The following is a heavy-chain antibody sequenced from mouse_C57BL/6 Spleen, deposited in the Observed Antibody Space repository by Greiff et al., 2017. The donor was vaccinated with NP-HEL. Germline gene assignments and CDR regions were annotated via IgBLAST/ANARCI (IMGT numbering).Heavy chain of an antibody. Sequence: LQESGAELVRPGASVTLSCKASGYTFTDYEMHWVKQTPVHGLEWIGAIDPETGGTAYNQKFKGKAILTADKSSSTAYMELRSLTSEDSAVYYCTREGYYGSSPFAYWGQGTLVTVSA. CDR3: TREGYYGSSPFAY. D-gene: IGHD1-1*01. V-gene: IGHV1-15*01. CDR1: GYTFTDYE. CDR2: IDPETGGT. J-gene: IGHJ3*01.